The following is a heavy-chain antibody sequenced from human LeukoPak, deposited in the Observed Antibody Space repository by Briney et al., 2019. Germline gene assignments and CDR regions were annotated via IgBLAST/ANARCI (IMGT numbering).Heavy chain of an antibody. J-gene: IGHJ4*02. CDR1: GGSISSSSYY. D-gene: IGHD1-14*01. CDR2: IYYSGST. V-gene: IGHV4-39*01. Sequence: SSETLSLTCTVSGGSISSSSYYWGWIRQPPGKGLEWIGSIYYSGSTYYNPSLKSRVTISIDTSKNQFSLKLSSVTAADTAVYYCARRKRIGTKSAWGYWGQGTLVTVSS. CDR3: ARRKRIGTKSAWGY.